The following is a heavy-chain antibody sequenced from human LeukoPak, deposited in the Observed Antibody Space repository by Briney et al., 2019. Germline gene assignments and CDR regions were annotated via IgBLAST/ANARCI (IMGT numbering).Heavy chain of an antibody. CDR2: ISYDGSNK. V-gene: IGHV3-30-3*01. D-gene: IGHD3-22*01. CDR3: ARAHYYDSSGYYSSYFDY. J-gene: IGHJ4*02. CDR1: GFTFSSYA. Sequence: GRSLRLSCAASGFTFSSYAMHWVRQAPGKGQEWVAVISYDGSNKYYADSVKGRFTISRDNSKNTLYLQMNSLRAEDTAVYYCARAHYYDSSGYYSSYFDYWGQGTLVTVSS.